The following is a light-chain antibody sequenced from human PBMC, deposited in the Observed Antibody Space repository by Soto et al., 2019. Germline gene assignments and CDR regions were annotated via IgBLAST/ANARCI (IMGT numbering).Light chain of an antibody. CDR2: DAS. J-gene: IGKJ2*01. CDR1: QDINKF. Sequence: DLQMTQSPPSLSASVGDRVTIACQASQDINKFLSWFQQKPGKAPKLLIFDASQLEAGVPSRFRGGGSGTEFTFTISSLQPEDIATYFCQQYDDLPYTFGQGTKLEIK. V-gene: IGKV1-33*01. CDR3: QQYDDLPYT.